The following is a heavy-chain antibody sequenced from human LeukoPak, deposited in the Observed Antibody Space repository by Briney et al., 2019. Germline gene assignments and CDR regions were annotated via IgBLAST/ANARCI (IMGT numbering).Heavy chain of an antibody. CDR1: GGSISSYH. CDR2: IYTIGST. V-gene: IGHV4-4*07. CDR3: ARDVNSYGVHNWFDP. D-gene: IGHD5-18*01. J-gene: IGHJ5*02. Sequence: PSETLSLTCTVSGGSISSYHWSWIRQPAGKGPEWIGRIYTIGSTNYNPSLKSRITMSMDRPQNQISLKLSSVTAADTAVYYCARDVNSYGVHNWFDPWGQGILVTVSS.